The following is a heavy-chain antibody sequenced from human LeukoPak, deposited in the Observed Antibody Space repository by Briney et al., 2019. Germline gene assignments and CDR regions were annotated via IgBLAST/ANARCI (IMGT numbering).Heavy chain of an antibody. D-gene: IGHD2-15*01. CDR3: ARQGLRPATTYNWFDP. V-gene: IGHV4-39*01. CDR2: IFYSGTT. Sequence: PSETLSLTCTVSGGSISSTNDYWGWIRQRPGRGLEWIGTIFYSGTTYYNPSLKSRVIISVDTSKNQFSLRLSAVTAADTAVYYCARQGLRPATTYNWFDPWGQGALVAVSS. J-gene: IGHJ5*02. CDR1: GGSISSTNDY.